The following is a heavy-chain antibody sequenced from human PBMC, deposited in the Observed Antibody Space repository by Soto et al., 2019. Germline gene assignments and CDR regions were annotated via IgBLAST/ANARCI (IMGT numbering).Heavy chain of an antibody. Sequence: QVQLVQSGAEVKKPGASVKVSCKASGYTFTGYYMHWVRQAPGQGLEWMGWINPNSGGTNYAQKVQGWVTMTRDTSISTAYMELSRLRSDDTAVYYCARVFRGYGMDVWGQGTTVTVSS. J-gene: IGHJ6*02. CDR2: INPNSGGT. CDR3: ARVFRGYGMDV. V-gene: IGHV1-2*04. CDR1: GYTFTGYY.